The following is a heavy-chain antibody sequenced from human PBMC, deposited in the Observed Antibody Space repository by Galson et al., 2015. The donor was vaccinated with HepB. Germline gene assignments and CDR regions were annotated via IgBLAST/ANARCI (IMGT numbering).Heavy chain of an antibody. V-gene: IGHV4-39*07. Sequence: SETLSLTCPVSGGSISSSSYYWGWIRQPPGTGLEWIGSIYYSGSTYYNPSLKSRVTISVDTSKNQFSLKLSSVTAADTAVYYCARGPAVEHIVVVTATQRDGMDVWGQGTTVTVSS. CDR1: GGSISSSSYY. CDR3: ARGPAVEHIVVVTATQRDGMDV. D-gene: IGHD2-21*02. CDR2: IYYSGST. J-gene: IGHJ6*02.